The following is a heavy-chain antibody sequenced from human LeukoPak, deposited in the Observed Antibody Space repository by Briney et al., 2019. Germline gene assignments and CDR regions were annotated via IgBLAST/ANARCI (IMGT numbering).Heavy chain of an antibody. Sequence: GASVKVSCKVSGYTLTELSMHWVRQAPGKGLEWMGGFDPEDGETIYAQKFQGRVTMTEDTSTDTAYMELSSLRSEDTAVYYCATRNYDILTGYYSLRKNWFDPWGQGTLVTVSS. V-gene: IGHV1-24*01. D-gene: IGHD3-9*01. CDR1: GYTLTELS. CDR3: ATRNYDILTGYYSLRKNWFDP. CDR2: FDPEDGET. J-gene: IGHJ5*02.